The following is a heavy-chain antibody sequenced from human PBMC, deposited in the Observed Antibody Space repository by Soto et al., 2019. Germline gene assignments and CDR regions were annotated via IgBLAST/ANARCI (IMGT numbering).Heavy chain of an antibody. CDR1: GFTFSSYA. Sequence: QVQLVESGGGVVQPERSLRLSCAASGFTFSSYAMHWVRQAPGKGLEWVAVISYDGSNKYYADSVKGRFTISRDNSKNTLYLQMNSLRAEDTAVYYCARDSHMIVLVPAASSPPTYYFDYWGQGTLVTVSS. V-gene: IGHV3-30-3*01. J-gene: IGHJ4*02. CDR2: ISYDGSNK. D-gene: IGHD2-2*01. CDR3: ARDSHMIVLVPAASSPPTYYFDY.